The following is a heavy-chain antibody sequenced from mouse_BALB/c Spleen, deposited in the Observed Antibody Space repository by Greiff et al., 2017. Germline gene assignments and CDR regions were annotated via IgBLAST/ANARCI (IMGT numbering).Heavy chain of an antibody. V-gene: IGHV5-12-2*01. CDR2: ISNGGGST. CDR1: GFTFSSYT. CDR3: ARCTSYAMDY. Sequence: EVKVVESGGGLVQPGGSLKLSCAASGFTFSSYTMSWVRQTPEKRLEWVAYISNGGGSTYYPDTVKGRFTISRDNAKNTLYLQMSSLKSEDTAMYYCARCTSYAMDYWGQGTSVTVSS. D-gene: IGHD2-14*01. J-gene: IGHJ4*01.